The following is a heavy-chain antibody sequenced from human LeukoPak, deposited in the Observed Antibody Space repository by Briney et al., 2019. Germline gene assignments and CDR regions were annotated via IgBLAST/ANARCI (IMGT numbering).Heavy chain of an antibody. J-gene: IGHJ5*02. CDR1: GFTFSSYA. V-gene: IGHV3-30-3*01. CDR3: AREAYYYDSSGYLQGNWFDP. D-gene: IGHD3-22*01. CDR2: ISYDGSNK. Sequence: GGSLRLSCAASGFTFSSYAMHWVRQAPGKGLEWVAVISYDGSNKYYADSVKGRFTISRDNSKNTLCLQMNSLRAEDTAVYYCAREAYYYDSSGYLQGNWFDPWGQGTLVTVSS.